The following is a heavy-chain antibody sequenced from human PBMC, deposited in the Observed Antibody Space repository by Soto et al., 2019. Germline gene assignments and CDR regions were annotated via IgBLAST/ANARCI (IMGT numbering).Heavy chain of an antibody. CDR1: GFTYSRYW. CDR2: IKQDGSEK. J-gene: IGHJ4*02. Sequence: PGXSLRHSCAASGFTYSRYWIIWVNQAPGKGLEWVANIKQDGSEKYYVDSVKGRFTISRDNARNSLYLQMNSLRAEDTAVYYCARYYYDSSGYYGGYFDYWGQGTLVTVS. D-gene: IGHD3-22*01. V-gene: IGHV3-7*01. CDR3: ARYYYDSSGYYGGYFDY.